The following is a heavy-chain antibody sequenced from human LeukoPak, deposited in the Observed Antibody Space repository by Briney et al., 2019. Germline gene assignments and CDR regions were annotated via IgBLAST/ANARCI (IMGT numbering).Heavy chain of an antibody. Sequence: ASVKVSCKASGYTFTSYGISWVRQAPGQGLEWMGWISAYNGNTNYAQKLQGRVTMATDTSTSKAYMELRSLRSDDTAVYYCARVMYYDSSGYPPFDYWGQGTLVTVSS. CDR1: GYTFTSYG. V-gene: IGHV1-18*01. CDR3: ARVMYYDSSGYPPFDY. D-gene: IGHD3-22*01. CDR2: ISAYNGNT. J-gene: IGHJ4*02.